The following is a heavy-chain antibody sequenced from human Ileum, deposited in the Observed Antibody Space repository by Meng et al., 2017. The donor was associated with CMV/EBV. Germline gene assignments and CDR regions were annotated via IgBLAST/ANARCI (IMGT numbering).Heavy chain of an antibody. D-gene: IGHD2/OR15-2a*01. V-gene: IGHV3-11*04. J-gene: IGHJ4*01. CDR2: ISSSGNTI. CDR1: GFIFPDSF. Sequence: SLKIPCAASGFIFPDSFMSWIHLTPGKELEWVSYISSSGNTIYYTAPVKGRFSVSRNNTRDSLYLQMNSLRTEDTAVYYCATVRRFCNSHFCYYFDHWGQGTLVTVSS. CDR3: ATVRRFCNSHFCYYFDH.